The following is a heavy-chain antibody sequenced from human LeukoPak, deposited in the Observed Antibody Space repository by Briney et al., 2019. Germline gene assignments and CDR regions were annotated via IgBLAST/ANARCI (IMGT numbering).Heavy chain of an antibody. CDR3: ARLVQIPAATNWFDP. J-gene: IGHJ5*02. CDR2: IYPGDSST. CDR1: GYSFTTYW. Sequence: GESLKISCKGSGYSFTTYWIGRVRQMPGKGLEWMGIIYPGDSSTRYSPSFQGQVTISADKSITTAYLQWSSLTASDTAIYYCARLVQIPAATNWFDPWGQGTLVTVSS. D-gene: IGHD2-2*01. V-gene: IGHV5-51*01.